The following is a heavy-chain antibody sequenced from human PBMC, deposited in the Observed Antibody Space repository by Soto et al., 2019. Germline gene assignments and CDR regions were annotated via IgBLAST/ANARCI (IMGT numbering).Heavy chain of an antibody. J-gene: IGHJ4*02. D-gene: IGHD5-18*01. Sequence: VGSLRLSCAASGFTFSSYGMHWVRQAPGKGLEWVAVISYDGSNKYYADSVKGRFTISRDNSKNTLYLQMNSLRAEDTAVYYCTVGYSYGFPFDYWGQGTLVTVSS. CDR1: GFTFSSYG. CDR3: TVGYSYGFPFDY. V-gene: IGHV3-30*03. CDR2: ISYDGSNK.